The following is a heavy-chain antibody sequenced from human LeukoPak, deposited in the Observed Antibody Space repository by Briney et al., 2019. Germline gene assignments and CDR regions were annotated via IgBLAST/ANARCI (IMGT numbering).Heavy chain of an antibody. D-gene: IGHD6-6*01. CDR3: ARDCGTYSSSPYFYYYYMDV. J-gene: IGHJ6*03. CDR2: INQHGREK. CDR1: GFTFSSYW. V-gene: IGHV3-7*01. Sequence: GGSLRLXCAASGFTFSSYWMSWVRQAPGKGLEWVANINQHGREKYYVDSVKGRFTISRDSAKNSLDLQMNGLRVEDTAVYYCARDCGTYSSSPYFYYYYMDVWGKGTTVTVSS.